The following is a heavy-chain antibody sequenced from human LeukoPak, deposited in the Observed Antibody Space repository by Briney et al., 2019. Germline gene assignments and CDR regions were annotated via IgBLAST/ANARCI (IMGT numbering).Heavy chain of an antibody. CDR3: AKSSLTYYDFWSGYIDY. CDR1: GFTFSDYG. Sequence: QSGRSLRLSCVASGFTFSDYGMLWVRQPPGKGLEWVAVISYDGRNEHYADSVKGRFTISRDNSKNMLYLQMNSLRAEDTAVYYCAKSSLTYYDFWSGYIDYWGQGTLVTVSS. V-gene: IGHV3-30*18. D-gene: IGHD3-3*01. CDR2: ISYDGRNE. J-gene: IGHJ4*02.